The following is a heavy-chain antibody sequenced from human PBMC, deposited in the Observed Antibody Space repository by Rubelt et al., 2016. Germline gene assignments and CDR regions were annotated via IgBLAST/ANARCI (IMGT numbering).Heavy chain of an antibody. CDR2: IWYDGSNK. D-gene: IGHD6-19*01. CDR1: GFTFSSYG. Sequence: ESGGGVVQPGRSLRLSCAASGFTFSSYGMHWVRQAPGKGLEWVAVIWYDGSNKYYADSVKGRFTISRDNSKNTLYLQMNSLRAEDTAVYYCARDEDRGPYSSGWYGLSDYWGQGTLVTVSS. CDR3: ARDEDRGPYSSGWYGLSDY. J-gene: IGHJ4*02. V-gene: IGHV3-33*01.